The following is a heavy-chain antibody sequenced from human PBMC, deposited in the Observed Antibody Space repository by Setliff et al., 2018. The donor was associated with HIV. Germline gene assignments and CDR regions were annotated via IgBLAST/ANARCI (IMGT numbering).Heavy chain of an antibody. CDR2: ISAYNGNT. Sequence: GASVKVSCKASGYTFTSYGSSWVRQAPGQGLEWMGWISAYNGNTNYAQKLQGRVTMTTDTSTSTAYMELRSLRSDDTAVYYCARDWAYSSSENYFDYWGQGTLVTVSS. CDR3: ARDWAYSSSENYFDY. D-gene: IGHD6-6*01. V-gene: IGHV1-18*01. CDR1: GYTFTSYG. J-gene: IGHJ4*02.